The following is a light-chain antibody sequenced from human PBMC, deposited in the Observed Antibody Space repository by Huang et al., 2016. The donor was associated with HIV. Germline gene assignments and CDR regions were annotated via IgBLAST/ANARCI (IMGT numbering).Light chain of an antibody. V-gene: IGKV3-20*01. CDR2: AAS. J-gene: IGKJ1*01. CDR1: QSISADY. CDR3: QQYAGSPWT. Sequence: EIVLTQSPGTLSLSPGERATLSCRASQSISADYLDWYQQKPGQAPRLLIYAASSTATGIPDRFSGSGSGTDFTLTIYRLEPEDFAVYFCQQYAGSPWTFGQGTKVEIK.